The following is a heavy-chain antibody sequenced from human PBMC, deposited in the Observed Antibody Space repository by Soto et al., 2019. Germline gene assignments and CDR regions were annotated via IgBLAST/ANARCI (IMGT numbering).Heavy chain of an antibody. J-gene: IGHJ4*02. CDR2: IKSKADGGTT. CDR3: TTDYPEEMATIPFYDY. Sequence: GESLKISCAASGFTFSNAWMSWVRQAPGKGLEWVGRIKSKADGGTTDYAAPVKGRFTISRDDSKNTLYLQMNSLKTEDTAVYYCTTDYPEEMATIPFYDYWGQGTLVTVSS. CDR1: GFTFSNAW. V-gene: IGHV3-15*01. D-gene: IGHD5-12*01.